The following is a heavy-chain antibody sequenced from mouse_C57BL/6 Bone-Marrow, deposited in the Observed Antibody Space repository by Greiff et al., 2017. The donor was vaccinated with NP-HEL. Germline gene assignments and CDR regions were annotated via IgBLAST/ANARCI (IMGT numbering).Heavy chain of an antibody. D-gene: IGHD2-2*01. CDR2: IWSDGST. J-gene: IGHJ4*01. V-gene: IGHV2-6-1*01. CDR3: ARQGEASTMVTTRAMDY. Sequence: QVQLKESGPGLVAPSQSLSITCTVSGFSLTSYGVHWVRQPPGKGLEWLVVIWSDGSTTYNSAFKSRLSIRKDNSKSQVFLKMNSLQTDDTAMYYCARQGEASTMVTTRAMDYWGQGTSVTVSS. CDR1: GFSLTSYG.